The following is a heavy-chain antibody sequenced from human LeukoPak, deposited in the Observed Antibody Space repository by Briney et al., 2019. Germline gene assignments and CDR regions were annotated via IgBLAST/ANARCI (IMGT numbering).Heavy chain of an antibody. CDR3: ARTTDYGDYVEYFQH. D-gene: IGHD4-17*01. CDR1: GFTFSSYS. J-gene: IGHJ1*01. V-gene: IGHV3-21*01. Sequence: GGSLRLSCAASGFTFSSYSMNWVRQAPGKGLEWVSSISSSSSYIYYADSVKGRFTISRDNAKNSLYLQMNSLRAEDTAVYYCARTTDYGDYVEYFQHWGQGTLVTVSS. CDR2: ISSSSSYI.